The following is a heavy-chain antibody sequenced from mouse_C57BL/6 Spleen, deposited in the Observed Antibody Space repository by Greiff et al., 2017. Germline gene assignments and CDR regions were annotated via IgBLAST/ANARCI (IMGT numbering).Heavy chain of an antibody. D-gene: IGHD2-3*01. CDR1: GFSLTSYG. Sequence: QVQLQESGPGLVQPSQCLSITCTVSGFSLTSYGVHWVRQSPGKGLEWLGVLWSGGSTDYNAAFISRLSISKDNSKSQVFLKMNSLQADDTAIYYCARNGGTYDGYKFGFAYWGQGTLVTVSA. CDR3: ARNGGTYDGYKFGFAY. J-gene: IGHJ3*01. V-gene: IGHV2-2*01. CDR2: LWSGGST.